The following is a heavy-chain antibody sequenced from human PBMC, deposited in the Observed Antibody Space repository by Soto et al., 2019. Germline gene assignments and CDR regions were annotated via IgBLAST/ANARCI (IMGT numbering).Heavy chain of an antibody. J-gene: IGHJ6*01. CDR3: ARALEQPQLGVGMDV. CDR2: IWYDGSKI. CDR1: GFTFSTYG. V-gene: IGHV3-33*01. D-gene: IGHD3-16*01. Sequence: QVQLVQSGGGVVQPGGSLRLSCAASGFTFSTYGMHWVRQAPGKGLEWVAVIWYDGSKIYYADSVKGRFTISRDNSKSTLYLQLNSMRAEDTAVLYWARALEQPQLGVGMDVWGQGSPVTVSS.